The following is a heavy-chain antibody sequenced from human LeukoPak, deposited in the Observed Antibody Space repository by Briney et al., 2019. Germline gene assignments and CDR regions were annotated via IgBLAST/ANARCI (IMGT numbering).Heavy chain of an antibody. Sequence: ASVKASCKASGGTFSSYAISWVRQAPGQGLEWMGWISAYNGNTNYAQKLQGRVTMTTDTSTSTAYMELRSLRSDDTAVYYCARDSQDGMDVWGQGTTVTVSS. J-gene: IGHJ6*02. V-gene: IGHV1-18*01. CDR2: ISAYNGNT. CDR1: GGTFSSYA. CDR3: ARDSQDGMDV.